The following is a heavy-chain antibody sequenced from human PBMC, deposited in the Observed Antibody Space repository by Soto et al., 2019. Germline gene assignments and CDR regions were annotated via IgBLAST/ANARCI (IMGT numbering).Heavy chain of an antibody. CDR1: GFTFSSSW. CDR2: INTDGSTT. D-gene: IGHD1-26*01. CDR3: TRGGNFRFDD. V-gene: IGHV3-74*01. J-gene: IGHJ4*02. Sequence: LRLSCAASGFTFSSSWILWVRQAPGKGLVWVSRINTDGSTTTYADSVKGRFTISRDNAKNTVYLQMNSLRAEDTAVYYCTRGGNFRFDDWGQGTLVTVSS.